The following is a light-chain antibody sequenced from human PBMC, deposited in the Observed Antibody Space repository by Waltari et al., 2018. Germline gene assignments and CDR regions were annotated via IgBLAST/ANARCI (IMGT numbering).Light chain of an antibody. CDR3: QSYDSSLSGRPWV. J-gene: IGLJ3*02. Sequence: QSVLTQPPSVSGAPGQRVTISCTGSSSNIGAGYDVHWYLQLPGTAPKLLIYANSNLPQGVPDRFSGSKSGTSASRAITVLQPEDEADYYCQSYDSSLSGRPWVFGGGTKLTVL. V-gene: IGLV1-40*01. CDR1: SSNIGAGYD. CDR2: ANS.